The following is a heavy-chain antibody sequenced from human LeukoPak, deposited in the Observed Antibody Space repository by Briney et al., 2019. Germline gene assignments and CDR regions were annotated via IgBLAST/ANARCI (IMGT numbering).Heavy chain of an antibody. CDR2: IIPIFGTA. J-gene: IGHJ4*02. V-gene: IGHV1-69*06. Sequence: SVKVSCKASGGTFSSYAISWVRQAPGQGLEWMGGIIPIFGTANYAQKFQGRVTITADKSTGTAYMELSSLRSEDTAVYYCARVGGYSGYDFVYWGQGTLVTASS. D-gene: IGHD5-12*01. CDR1: GGTFSSYA. CDR3: ARVGGYSGYDFVY.